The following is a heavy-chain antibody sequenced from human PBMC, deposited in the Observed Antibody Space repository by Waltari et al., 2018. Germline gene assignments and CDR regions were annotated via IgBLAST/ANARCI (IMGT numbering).Heavy chain of an antibody. V-gene: IGHV4-31*03. D-gene: IGHD6-13*01. CDR2: IYYSGST. CDR3: AREVSSSSAHDY. CDR1: GGSISSGGYY. J-gene: IGHJ4*02. Sequence: QVQLQESGPGLVKPSQTLSLTCTVSGGSISSGGYYSSWIRQHPGKGLEWIGYIYYSGSTYYNPSLKSRVTISVDTSKNQFSLKLSSVTAADTAVYYCAREVSSSSAHDYWGQGTLVTVSS.